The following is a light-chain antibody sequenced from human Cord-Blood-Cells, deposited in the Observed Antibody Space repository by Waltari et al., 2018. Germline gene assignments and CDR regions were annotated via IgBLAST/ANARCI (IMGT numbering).Light chain of an antibody. J-gene: IGKJ1*01. CDR2: AAS. V-gene: IGKV1-39*01. CDR1: QSISSY. CDR3: QQSYSTPQT. Sequence: DIQMTQSPSSLSASVGDRVTITCRASQSISSYLNWYQQKPGKAPKLLIYAASSLQSGVPSRFSGSGSGTYFTLTISILQPEDFATYYCQQSYSTPQTFGQGTKVEIK.